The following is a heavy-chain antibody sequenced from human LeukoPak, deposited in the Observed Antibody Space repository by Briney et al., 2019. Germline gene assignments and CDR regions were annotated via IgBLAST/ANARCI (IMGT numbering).Heavy chain of an antibody. J-gene: IGHJ4*02. CDR3: ARGALIVVVPAATGGHFDY. CDR2: IIPMFGTA. V-gene: IGHV1-69*01. Sequence: EASVKDSCKASGGTFSSYAISWVRPAPGKGLEWMGWIIPMFGTANYAQKFQGRVTITADESTSTAYMELSSLRSEDTAVYYCARGALIVVVPAATGGHFDYWGQGTLVTVSS. CDR1: GGTFSSYA. D-gene: IGHD2-2*01.